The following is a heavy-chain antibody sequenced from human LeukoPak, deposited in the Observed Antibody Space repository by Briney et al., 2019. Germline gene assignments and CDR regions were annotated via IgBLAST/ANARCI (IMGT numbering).Heavy chain of an antibody. CDR1: GGSISGSNW. Sequence: PSETLSLTCAVSGGSISGSNWWSWVRRSPGKGLEWIGEIYHSGSTNYNPSLKSRITISVDKSKNLFSLKLSSVTAADAGVYHCARRHLEGYNAYGLFDYWGQGTLVTVSS. CDR3: ARRHLEGYNAYGLFDY. V-gene: IGHV4-4*02. CDR2: IYHSGST. D-gene: IGHD5-12*01. J-gene: IGHJ4*02.